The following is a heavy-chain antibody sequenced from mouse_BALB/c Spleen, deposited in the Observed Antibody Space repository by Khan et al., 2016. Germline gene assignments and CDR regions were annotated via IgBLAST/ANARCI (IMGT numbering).Heavy chain of an antibody. V-gene: IGHV2-5*01. CDR3: AKTIDYGNCYSVDC. CDR1: GFSLTSYG. D-gene: IGHD2-1*01. J-gene: IGHJ4*01. CDR2: IWRGGST. Sequence: QVQLQQSGPGLVQPSQSLFITCTVSGFSLTSYGVHRVRQSPGKGLEWPGVIWRGGSTDYNAAFMSRQSMTTDNTRSHVFFKMNSQQADDTAIYYCAKTIDYGNCYSVDCWGPGTSDTVSS.